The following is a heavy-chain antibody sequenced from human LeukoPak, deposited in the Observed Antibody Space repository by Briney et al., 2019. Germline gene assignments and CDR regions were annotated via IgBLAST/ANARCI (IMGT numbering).Heavy chain of an antibody. CDR3: ARGRVSSSTWYSTYYYYFYMDV. Sequence: SETLSLTCSVSDDSITMYYWTWIRQPPGKGLEWIGYVDHTGSTNFNPSLNGRVSISRDTTKNLISLRLRSVTAADTAVYFCARGRVSSSTWYSTYYYYFYMDVWGKGTTVTVS. CDR1: DDSITMYY. J-gene: IGHJ6*03. CDR2: VDHTGST. V-gene: IGHV4-59*01. D-gene: IGHD1-1*01.